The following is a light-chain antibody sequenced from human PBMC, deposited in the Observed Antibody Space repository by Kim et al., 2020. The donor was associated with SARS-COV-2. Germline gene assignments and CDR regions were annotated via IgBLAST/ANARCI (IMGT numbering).Light chain of an antibody. CDR3: NSRDSNDNVV. CDR2: GKN. V-gene: IGLV3-19*01. CDR1: SLRSYY. Sequence: VALGQTVRITCQGDSLRSYYATWYQQKPRQAPIVLIYGKNHRPSEIPDRFSGSSSGNTASLTITGTQAGDEADYYCNSRDSNDNVVFGGGTQLTVL. J-gene: IGLJ2*01.